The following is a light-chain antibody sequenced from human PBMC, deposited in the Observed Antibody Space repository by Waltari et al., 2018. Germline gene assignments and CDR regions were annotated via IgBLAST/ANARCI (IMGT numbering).Light chain of an antibody. CDR1: RSNIARNT. J-gene: IGLJ2*01. Sequence: QSVLTQPPSASGTPGQRVTISCSGSRSNIARNTVNWFQQLPGTAPKLLVYSNNQRPSGVPDRFSGSKSGTSASLAISGLQSEDEADYYCAAWDDSLNGVVFGGGTKVTVL. V-gene: IGLV1-44*01. CDR3: AAWDDSLNGVV. CDR2: SNN.